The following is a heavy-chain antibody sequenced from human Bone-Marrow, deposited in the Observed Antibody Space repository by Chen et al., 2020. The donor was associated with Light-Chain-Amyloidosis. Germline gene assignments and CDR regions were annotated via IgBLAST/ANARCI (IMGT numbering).Heavy chain of an antibody. CDR2: IYPDDSDA. D-gene: IGHD5-12*01. J-gene: IGHJ4*02. Sequence: IGWVRQMPGKGLEWMGVIYPDDSDARYSPSFEGQVTISADKSITTAYLQWRSLKASDTAMYYCARRRDGYNFDCWGQGTLVTVSS. CDR3: ARRRDGYNFDC. V-gene: IGHV5-51*01.